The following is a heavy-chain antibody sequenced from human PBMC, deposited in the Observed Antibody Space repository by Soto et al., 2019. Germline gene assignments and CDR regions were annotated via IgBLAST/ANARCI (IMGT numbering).Heavy chain of an antibody. CDR3: ARDRAEIVVVPAAPPDGTFDY. J-gene: IGHJ4*02. CDR1: GFTFSSYG. Sequence: GGSLRLSCAASGFTFSSYGMHWVRQAPGKGLEWVALIWYDGSSEYYADSVKGRFTISRDNSKNTLYLQMNSLSAEDTAVYYCARDRAEIVVVPAAPPDGTFDYWGQGTLVTVSS. CDR2: IWYDGSSE. D-gene: IGHD2-2*01. V-gene: IGHV3-33*01.